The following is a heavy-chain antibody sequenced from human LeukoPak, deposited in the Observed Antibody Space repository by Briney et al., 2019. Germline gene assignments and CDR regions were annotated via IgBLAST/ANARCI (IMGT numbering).Heavy chain of an antibody. J-gene: IGHJ6*03. Sequence: SQTLSLTCAISGDSVSSNSAAWSWIRQSPSRGLEWLGRTYYRSKWYNDYAVSVKSRITINPDTSKNQFSLQLNSVTPEDTAVYYCARAVQPYYYYYYYYMDVWGKGTTVTVSS. CDR2: TYYRSKWYN. V-gene: IGHV6-1*01. CDR1: GDSVSSNSAA. D-gene: IGHD1-1*01. CDR3: ARAVQPYYYYYYYYMDV.